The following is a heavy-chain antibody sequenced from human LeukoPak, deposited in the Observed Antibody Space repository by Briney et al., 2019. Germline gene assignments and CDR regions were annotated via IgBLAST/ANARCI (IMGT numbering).Heavy chain of an antibody. J-gene: IGHJ4*02. CDR3: ASLAGYYKGGFYFDY. CDR1: GGSISSGDYY. CDR2: IYYSGST. Sequence: SQTLSLTCTVSGGSISSGDYYWSWIRQPPGKGLEWIGYIYYSGSTYYNPSLKSRVTTSIDTSKNQFSLKLSSVTAADTAVYYCASLAGYYKGGFYFDYWGQGTLVTVSS. V-gene: IGHV4-30-4*01. D-gene: IGHD3-9*01.